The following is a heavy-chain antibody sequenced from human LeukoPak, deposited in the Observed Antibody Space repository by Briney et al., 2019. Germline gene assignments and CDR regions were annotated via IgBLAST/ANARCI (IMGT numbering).Heavy chain of an antibody. CDR2: MYYSGST. J-gene: IGHJ5*02. CDR1: GGSISSSNYY. Sequence: PSETLSLTCTVSGGSISSSNYYWGWIRQPPGKGLEWIGSMYYSGSTYYNPSLKSRVTIPVDTSKNQFSLTLSSVTAADTAVYYCARVEGNDWFDPWGQGTLVTVSS. D-gene: IGHD1-1*01. V-gene: IGHV4-39*07. CDR3: ARVEGNDWFDP.